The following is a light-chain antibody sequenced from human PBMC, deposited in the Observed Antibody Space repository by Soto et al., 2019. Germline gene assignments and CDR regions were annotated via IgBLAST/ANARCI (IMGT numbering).Light chain of an antibody. CDR2: KAS. V-gene: IGKV1-5*03. J-gene: IGKJ1*01. CDR3: QHYNSYSEA. Sequence: DIQMTQSPSTLSGSVGDRVTITCRASQTISSWLSWYQQKPGKAPKLLIYKASTLKSGVPSRFSGSGSGTDFTLTISSLQPDDFATYCCQHYNSYSEAFGQGTKVDIK. CDR1: QTISSW.